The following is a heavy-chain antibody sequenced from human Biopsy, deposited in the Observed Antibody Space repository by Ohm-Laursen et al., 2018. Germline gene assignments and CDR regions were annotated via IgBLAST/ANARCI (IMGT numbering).Heavy chain of an antibody. D-gene: IGHD3-9*01. V-gene: IGHV1-69*06. J-gene: IGHJ1*01. CDR1: GGAFSNYG. Sequence: ASVKVSCKAPGGAFSNYGVNWVRQAPGQGLEWLGGNIPILGTGNYAQKIQDIVTVAADTSTSTATMELRSLRSDDTAVYYCATKLTGYFHHWGQGTLVIVSS. CDR2: NIPILGTG. CDR3: ATKLTGYFHH.